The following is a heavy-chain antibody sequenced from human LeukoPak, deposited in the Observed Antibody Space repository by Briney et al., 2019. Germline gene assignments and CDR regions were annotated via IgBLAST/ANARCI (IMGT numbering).Heavy chain of an antibody. CDR1: GYTFTSYA. CDR3: ARGSRPVYNLLTGKRYFDY. J-gene: IGHJ4*02. CDR2: INTNTGNP. V-gene: IGHV7-4-1*02. D-gene: IGHD3-9*01. Sequence: ASVTVSFKASGYTFTSYAMNWVRQAPGQGLEWMGWINTNTGNPTYAQGFPGRFVFSLDTSVSTAYLQISSLKAEDTAVYYCARGSRPVYNLLTGKRYFDYWGQGTLLTVPS.